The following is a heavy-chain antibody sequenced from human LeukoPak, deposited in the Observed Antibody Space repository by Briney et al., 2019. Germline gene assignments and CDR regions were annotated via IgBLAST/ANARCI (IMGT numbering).Heavy chain of an antibody. CDR2: IYYSGST. Sequence: SETLSLTCTVSGGSISSYYWSWIRQPPGKGLEWIGYIYYSGSTNYNPSLKSRVTISVDTSKNQFSLKLSSVTAADTAVHYCARRPRAGWFDPWGQGTLVTVSS. CDR3: ARRPRAGWFDP. CDR1: GGSISSYY. J-gene: IGHJ5*02. V-gene: IGHV4-59*08.